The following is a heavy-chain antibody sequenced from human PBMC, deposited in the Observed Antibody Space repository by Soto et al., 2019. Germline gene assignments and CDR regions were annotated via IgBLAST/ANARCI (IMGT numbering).Heavy chain of an antibody. J-gene: IGHJ4*02. D-gene: IGHD2-8*01. V-gene: IGHV5-51*01. CDR2: IYPGDSNT. CDR1: GFTFTTYW. Sequence: GESLKISRKASGFTFTTYWITWVRQMPGKGLECMGIIYPGDSNTRYSPSFQGHVTISPDQSTNTPYLQWSSLKASDPAMYYCPRHTNGYTPFAYWGQGTLVTVSS. CDR3: PRHTNGYTPFAY.